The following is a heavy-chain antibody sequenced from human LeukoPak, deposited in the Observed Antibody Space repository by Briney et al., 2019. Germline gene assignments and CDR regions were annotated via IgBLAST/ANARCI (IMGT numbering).Heavy chain of an antibody. V-gene: IGHV3-23*01. J-gene: IGHJ4*02. CDR2: ITGSGGNT. D-gene: IGHD3-9*01. CDR1: GFTFSNYA. Sequence: GGSLRLSCAASGFTFSNYAMSWVRQAPGKGLEWVSAITGSGGNTYYADSVKGRSTISRDNSKNTVFLQMNSLRAEDTAVYYCAKWGDYDVLTGYYVSDYWGQGTLVTVSS. CDR3: AKWGDYDVLTGYYVSDY.